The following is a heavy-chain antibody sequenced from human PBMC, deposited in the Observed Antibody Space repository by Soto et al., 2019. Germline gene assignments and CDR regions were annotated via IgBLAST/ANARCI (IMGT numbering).Heavy chain of an antibody. CDR2: IDHSGST. J-gene: IGHJ6*02. V-gene: IGHV4-34*01. CDR1: GGSFSAYY. Sequence: QVQLQQWGAGLLKPSETLSLTCAVNGGSFSAYYWTWIRQPPGRGLEWIGEIDHSGSTSYNPSLESRVTISIDTAKNRFSLNVTSVTAADTAVYYCVRGLRYSGMDVWGQGTTVTVS. CDR3: VRGLRYSGMDV.